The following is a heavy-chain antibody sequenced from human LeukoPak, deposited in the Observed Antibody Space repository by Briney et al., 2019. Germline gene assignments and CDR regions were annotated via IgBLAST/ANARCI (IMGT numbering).Heavy chain of an antibody. J-gene: IGHJ4*02. CDR2: INHSAST. D-gene: IGHD3-22*01. CDR1: GGSFSGYY. V-gene: IGHV4-34*01. Sequence: SETLSLTCAVYGGSFSGYYWSWIRQPPGKGLEWIGEINHSASTTYTPSLQFPVTISVYTSKIQFSLKLSSVTAADTAVYYCARANYYDSSEDWGQGTLVTVSS. CDR3: ARANYYDSSED.